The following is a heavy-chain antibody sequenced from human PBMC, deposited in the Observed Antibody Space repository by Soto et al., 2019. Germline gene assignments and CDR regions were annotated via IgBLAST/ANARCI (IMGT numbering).Heavy chain of an antibody. V-gene: IGHV3-23*01. CDR2: ISGSGGST. Sequence: ASGFSFSNYAMSWVRQAPGKGLEWVSAISGSGGSTYYADSVKGRFTVSRDNSKNTLYLQMNSLKIEDTAVYYCLPGPHRFDYWGQGTLVTVSS. D-gene: IGHD3-10*01. J-gene: IGHJ4*02. CDR1: GFSFSNYA. CDR3: LPGPHRFDY.